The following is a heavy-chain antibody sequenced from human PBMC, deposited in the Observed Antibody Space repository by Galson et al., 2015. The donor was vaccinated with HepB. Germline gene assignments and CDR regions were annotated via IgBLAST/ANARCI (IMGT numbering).Heavy chain of an antibody. CDR2: ISAYNGNT. V-gene: IGHV1-18*01. CDR3: ARDLCPILDTCLDRRDY. Sequence: SVKVSCKASGYTFTSYGISWVRQAPGQGLEWMGWISAYNGNTNYAQKLQGRVTMTTDTSTSTAYMELRSLRSDDTAVYYCARDLCPILDTCLDRRDYWGQGTLVTVSS. J-gene: IGHJ4*02. D-gene: IGHD3-16*01. CDR1: GYTFTSYG.